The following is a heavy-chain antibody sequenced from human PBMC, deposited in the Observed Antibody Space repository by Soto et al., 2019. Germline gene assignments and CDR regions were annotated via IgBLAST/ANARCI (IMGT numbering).Heavy chain of an antibody. CDR2: IDWDDDR. D-gene: IGHD3-16*01. Sequence: PPLVNPTQTLTLTCTFSGFSLSTSGMRVSWIRQPPGKALEWLARIDWDDDRFYSTSLKTRLTISKDTSKNQVVLTMTNMDPVDTSTYYCARTYYAGAFDIWGQGTMVTVSS. V-gene: IGHV2-70*04. CDR3: ARTYYAGAFDI. J-gene: IGHJ3*02. CDR1: GFSLSTSGMR.